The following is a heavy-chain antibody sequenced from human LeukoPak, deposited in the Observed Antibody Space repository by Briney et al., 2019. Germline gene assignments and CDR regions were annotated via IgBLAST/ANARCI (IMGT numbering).Heavy chain of an antibody. Sequence: PSETLSLTCTVFGGSISSSSYYWSWIRQPPGKGLEWIGYIYYSGSTNYNPSLKSRVTISVDTSKNQFSLKLSSVTAADTAVYYCMTRSGWYVDYWGQGTLVTVSS. CDR1: GGSISSSSYY. J-gene: IGHJ4*02. V-gene: IGHV4-61*01. D-gene: IGHD6-19*01. CDR2: IYYSGST. CDR3: MTRSGWYVDY.